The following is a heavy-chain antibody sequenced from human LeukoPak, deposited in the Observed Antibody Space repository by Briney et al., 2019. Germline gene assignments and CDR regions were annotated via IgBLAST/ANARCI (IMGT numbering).Heavy chain of an antibody. CDR2: INHSGST. D-gene: IGHD3-3*01. Sequence: SETLSLTCAVYGGSFSGYYWSWIRQPPGKGLEWIGEINHSGSTNYNPSLKSRVTISVDTSKNQFSLKLSSVTAADTAVYYCARGRGGRFLEWFGYCYYMDVWGKGTTVTVSS. CDR1: GGSFSGYY. J-gene: IGHJ6*03. CDR3: ARGRGGRFLEWFGYCYYMDV. V-gene: IGHV4-34*01.